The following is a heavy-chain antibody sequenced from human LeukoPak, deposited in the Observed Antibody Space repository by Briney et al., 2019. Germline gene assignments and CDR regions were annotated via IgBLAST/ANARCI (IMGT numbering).Heavy chain of an antibody. D-gene: IGHD4-17*01. J-gene: IGHJ4*02. Sequence: SETLSLTCAVYGGSFSGYYWSWIRQPPGKGLEWIGEINHSGSTNYNPSLKSRVTISVDTSKNQFSLKLSSVTAADTAVYYCARGGEPYGDLSLFDYWGQGTLVTVSS. V-gene: IGHV4-34*01. CDR3: ARGGEPYGDLSLFDY. CDR1: GGSFSGYY. CDR2: INHSGST.